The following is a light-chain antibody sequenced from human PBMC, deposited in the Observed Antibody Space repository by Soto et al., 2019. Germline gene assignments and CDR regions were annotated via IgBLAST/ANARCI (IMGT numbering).Light chain of an antibody. CDR3: QQYNSYSRT. CDR2: KAS. CDR1: QSISSW. V-gene: IGKV1-5*03. J-gene: IGKJ1*01. Sequence: DIQMTQSPSTLSASVGDRDTITCRASQSISSWLAWYQQKPGKAPKLLIYKASSLESGVPSRFSGSGSGTEFTLTISSLQPDDFAPYYCQQYNSYSRTFGQGTKVEIK.